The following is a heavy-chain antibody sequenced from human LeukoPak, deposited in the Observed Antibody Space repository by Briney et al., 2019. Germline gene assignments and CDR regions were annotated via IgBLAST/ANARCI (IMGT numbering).Heavy chain of an antibody. CDR1: GFTFSSYS. D-gene: IGHD2-15*01. CDR2: ISSSSYI. V-gene: IGHV3-21*01. J-gene: IGHJ4*02. Sequence: GGSLRLSCAASGFTFSSYSMNWVRQAPGKGLEWVSSISSSSYIYYADSVKGRFTISRDNAKNSLYLQMNSLRAEDTAVYYCARGVLGYCSGGSCYVYWGQGTLVTVSS. CDR3: ARGVLGYCSGGSCYVY.